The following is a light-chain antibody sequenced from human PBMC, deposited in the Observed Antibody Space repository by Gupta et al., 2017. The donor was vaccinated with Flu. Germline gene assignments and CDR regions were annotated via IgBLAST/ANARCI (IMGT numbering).Light chain of an antibody. Sequence: RGTISCTGTSSNIGADYDVHWYQHIPGTAPKLLIYGNAKRPAGVPDRFSGSKSGTSASLVITGRQTEDEALYYCQSYDTSRIRVFGGGTKVTVL. CDR1: SSNIGADYD. CDR3: QSYDTSRIRV. CDR2: GNA. V-gene: IGLV1-40*01. J-gene: IGLJ3*02.